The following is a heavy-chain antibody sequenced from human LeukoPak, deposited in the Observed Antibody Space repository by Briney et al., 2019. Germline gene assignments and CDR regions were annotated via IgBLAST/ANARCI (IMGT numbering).Heavy chain of an antibody. CDR2: IIPVLDIA. CDR1: GGTFSSYS. V-gene: IGHV1-69*04. J-gene: IGHJ4*02. D-gene: IGHD5-24*01. CDR3: ARDDRDGYNYGY. Sequence: ASVKVSCKASGGTFSSYSISWVRQAPGQGLEWMGRIIPVLDIANYAQKFQGRVTITADKSTSTAYMELNSLRSEDTAVYYCARDDRDGYNYGYWDQGTLVTVSS.